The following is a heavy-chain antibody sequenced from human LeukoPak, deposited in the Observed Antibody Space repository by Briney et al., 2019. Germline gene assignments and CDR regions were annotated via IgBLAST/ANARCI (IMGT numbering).Heavy chain of an antibody. Sequence: SETLSLTCSVSGYSISSGYYWGWIPQPPGEGLGWIGSNYHNGSTYYNPSLKSRVTITIDTSKNQLSLKLRSVTATDTAVYYCARDEGGYSGPCPGYYWGQGTLVTVSS. D-gene: IGHD5-12*01. CDR1: GYSISSGYY. V-gene: IGHV4-38-2*02. J-gene: IGHJ4*02. CDR3: ARDEGGYSGPCPGYY. CDR2: NYHNGST.